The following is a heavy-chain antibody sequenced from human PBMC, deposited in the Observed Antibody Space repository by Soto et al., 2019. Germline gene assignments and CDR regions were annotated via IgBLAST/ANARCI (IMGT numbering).Heavy chain of an antibody. CDR3: ARFRVLWFGELSRYYYYYYMDV. V-gene: IGHV4-34*01. J-gene: IGHJ6*03. D-gene: IGHD3-10*01. Sequence: SETLSLTCAVYGGSFSGYYWSWIRQPPGKGLEWIGEINLSGSTNYNPSLKIRVTISVDTSKNQFSLKLSSVTAADMAVYYCARFRVLWFGELSRYYYYYYMDVWGKGTTVTVSS. CDR1: GGSFSGYY. CDR2: INLSGST.